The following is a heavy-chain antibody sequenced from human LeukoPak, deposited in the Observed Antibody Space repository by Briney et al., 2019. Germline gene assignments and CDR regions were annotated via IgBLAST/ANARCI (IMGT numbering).Heavy chain of an antibody. D-gene: IGHD1-26*01. CDR1: GFTFSSYS. J-gene: IGHJ3*02. CDR2: ISSSSSYI. CDR3: ARGGRGANAYDI. Sequence: NPGGSLRLSCAASGFTFSSYSMNWVRQAPGKGLEWVSSISSSSSYIYYADSVKGRFTISRDNAKNSLYLQMNSVRAEDTAVYYCARGGRGANAYDIWGQGTMVPVSS. V-gene: IGHV3-21*01.